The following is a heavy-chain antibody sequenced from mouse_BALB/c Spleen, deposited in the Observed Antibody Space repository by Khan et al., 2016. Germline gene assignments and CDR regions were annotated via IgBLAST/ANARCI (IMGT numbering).Heavy chain of an antibody. D-gene: IGHD1-1*01. CDR3: TRHYYGSSFCFAF. V-gene: IGHV5-2*01. CDR1: EYEFPSHD. CDR2: INSAGNDT. J-gene: IGHJ3*01. Sequence: EVELVESGGGLVQPGESLKLSCESNEYEFPSHDMSWVRKTPEKRLELVAAINSAGNDTYYPDTMERRFIISRDNTKKTLYLQINSLRSENTGLYYCTRHYYGSSFCFAFWGQGTLVTVSA.